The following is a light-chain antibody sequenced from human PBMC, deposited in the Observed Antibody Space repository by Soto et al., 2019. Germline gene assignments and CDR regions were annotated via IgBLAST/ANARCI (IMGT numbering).Light chain of an antibody. CDR2: DVS. V-gene: IGLV2-14*01. CDR3: SSYTSSSSE. Sequence: QSALTQPASVSGSPGQSITISCTGTSSDVGGYNYVSWYQQHPGKAPKLMIYDVSNRPSGVSNRFSGSKSGNTASLTISGLQAEDEDDYYCSSYTSSSSEFGGGTKVTVL. CDR1: SSDVGGYNY. J-gene: IGLJ2*01.